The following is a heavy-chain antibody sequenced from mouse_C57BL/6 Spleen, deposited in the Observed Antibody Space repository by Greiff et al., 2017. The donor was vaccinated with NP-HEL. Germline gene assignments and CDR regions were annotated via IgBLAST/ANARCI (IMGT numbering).Heavy chain of an antibody. CDR3: ARGYYGNGAWFAY. D-gene: IGHD2-1*01. V-gene: IGHV5-17*01. CDR2: ISSGSSTI. J-gene: IGHJ3*01. CDR1: GFTFSDYG. Sequence: EVKLVESGGGLVKPGGSLKLSCAASGFTFSDYGMHWVRQAPEKGLEWVAYISSGSSTIYYADTVKGRFTISRDNAKNTLFLQMTSLRSEDTAMYYCARGYYGNGAWFAYWGQGTLVTVSA.